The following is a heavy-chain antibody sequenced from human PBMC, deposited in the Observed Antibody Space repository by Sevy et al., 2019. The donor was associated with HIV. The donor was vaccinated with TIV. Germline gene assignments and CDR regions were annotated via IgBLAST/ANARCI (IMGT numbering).Heavy chain of an antibody. CDR3: MKDAGWPL. Sequence: GGFLRLSWAASGFLFGTHAMSWVRQAPGKGLEWDSGITSSASTTYYADSVKGRFTISMDKSKNTLYLQMNNLRAEDTAVYYCMKDAGWPLWGQGTLVTVSS. CDR2: ITSSASTT. V-gene: IGHV3-23*01. D-gene: IGHD3-9*01. J-gene: IGHJ4*02. CDR1: GFLFGTHA.